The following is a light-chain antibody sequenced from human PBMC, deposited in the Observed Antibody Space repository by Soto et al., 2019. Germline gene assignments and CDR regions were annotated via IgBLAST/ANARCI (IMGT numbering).Light chain of an antibody. J-gene: IGKJ1*01. V-gene: IGKV1-5*01. CDR1: QSISSW. CDR2: DAA. Sequence: DNQITQSRSTLSASVGDRVTITCRGSQSISSWLAWYQQKPGKAPNLLIYDAANLESGVPSRFSGSGSGTEFTLTISSLQPDDFATYYCQQYNRYQWTLGQGTKVDI. CDR3: QQYNRYQWT.